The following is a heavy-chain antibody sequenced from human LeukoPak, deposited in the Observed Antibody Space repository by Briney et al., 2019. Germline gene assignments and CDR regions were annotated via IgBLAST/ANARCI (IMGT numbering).Heavy chain of an antibody. CDR1: GYRLTSYW. Sequence: GEDPKTFCKGSGYRLTSYWIGWVPQVPGKGLELGGIIYPGYSDTRYSPSFQGQVTISADKSISTAYLQLSSLKASDTAMYYCARTYDYDSSGYYGYWGQGTLVTVSS. D-gene: IGHD3-22*01. J-gene: IGHJ4*02. V-gene: IGHV5-51*01. CDR2: IYPGYSDT. CDR3: ARTYDYDSSGYYGY.